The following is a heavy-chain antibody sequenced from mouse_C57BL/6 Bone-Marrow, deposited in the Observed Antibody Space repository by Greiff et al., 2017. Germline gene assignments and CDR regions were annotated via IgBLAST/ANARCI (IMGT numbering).Heavy chain of an antibody. CDR1: GYTFTSYG. CDR2: SYPRSGNT. Sequence: VMLVESGAELARPGASVKLSCKASGYTFTSYGISWVKQRTGQGLEWIGESYPRSGNTYYTEKFKGKATLTADKSSSAAYMELRSLTSEDSAVYFCARKVYYYGSSYHYFDYWGQGTTLTVSS. CDR3: ARKVYYYGSSYHYFDY. J-gene: IGHJ2*01. V-gene: IGHV1-81*01. D-gene: IGHD1-1*01.